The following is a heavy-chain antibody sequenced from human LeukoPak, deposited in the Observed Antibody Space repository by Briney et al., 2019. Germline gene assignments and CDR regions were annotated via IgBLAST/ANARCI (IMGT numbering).Heavy chain of an antibody. V-gene: IGHV3-48*02. CDR3: ARDLRYYYGMDV. J-gene: IGHJ6*02. Sequence: GGSLRLSCAASGFTFSSYWMNWVRQAPGKGLEWVSYISSSSSTIYYADSVKGRSTISRDNAKNSLYLQMNSLRDEDTAVYYCARDLRYYYGMDVWGQGTTVTVPS. CDR2: ISSSSSTI. CDR1: GFTFSSYW.